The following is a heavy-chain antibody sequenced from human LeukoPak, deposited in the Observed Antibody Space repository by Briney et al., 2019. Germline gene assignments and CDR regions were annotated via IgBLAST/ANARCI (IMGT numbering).Heavy chain of an antibody. CDR3: ARGKLVNGRNWFDP. CDR2: IYTTGST. Sequence: SQTLSLTCTVSGGSISSGSYYWSWIRQPAGKELEWIGRIYTTGSTNYNPSLKSRVTISVDTSKNHFSLKLSSVTAADTAVYYCARGKLVNGRNWFDPWGQGTLVTVSS. J-gene: IGHJ5*02. CDR1: GGSISSGSYY. V-gene: IGHV4-61*02. D-gene: IGHD2-8*01.